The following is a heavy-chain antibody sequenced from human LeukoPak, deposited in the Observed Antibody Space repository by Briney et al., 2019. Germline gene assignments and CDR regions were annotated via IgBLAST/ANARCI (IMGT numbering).Heavy chain of an antibody. CDR2: INPNSGGT. CDR3: ARAPVSGSYSDAFDI. Sequence: SVKVSFKASVYTFTGYYMHWVRQAPGQGLEWMGWINPNSGGTKYAQKFQGRVTMTRDTSISTAYMELSRLRSDDTAVYYCARAPVSGSYSDAFDIWGQGTMVTVSS. V-gene: IGHV1-2*02. CDR1: VYTFTGYY. J-gene: IGHJ3*02. D-gene: IGHD1-26*01.